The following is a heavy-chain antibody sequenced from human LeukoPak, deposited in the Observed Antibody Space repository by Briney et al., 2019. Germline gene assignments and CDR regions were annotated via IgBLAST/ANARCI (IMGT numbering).Heavy chain of an antibody. CDR2: IYSGGGT. V-gene: IGHV3-66*01. CDR3: ASAVAAYYGMDV. J-gene: IGHJ6*02. Sequence: PGRSLRLSCAASGFTVSSNYMSWVRQAPGKGLEWVSVIYSGGGTYYADSVKGRFTISRDNSKNTLYLQMNSLRAEDTAVYYCASAVAAYYGMDVWGQGTTVTVSS. D-gene: IGHD6-13*01. CDR1: GFTVSSNY.